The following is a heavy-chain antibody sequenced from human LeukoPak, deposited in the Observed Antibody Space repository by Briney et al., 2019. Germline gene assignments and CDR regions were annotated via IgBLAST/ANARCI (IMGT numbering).Heavy chain of an antibody. D-gene: IGHD4-17*01. Sequence: GGSLRLSCAASGFTFSSYAMAWVRQAPGKGLEWVSASTGSGGTTYYADTVMGRFTISRDNSKNTLYLQMNSLRAEDTAVYYCAKLQSDGLRTYYGMDVWGQGTTVTVSS. J-gene: IGHJ6*02. CDR3: AKLQSDGLRTYYGMDV. CDR2: STGSGGTT. V-gene: IGHV3-23*01. CDR1: GFTFSSYA.